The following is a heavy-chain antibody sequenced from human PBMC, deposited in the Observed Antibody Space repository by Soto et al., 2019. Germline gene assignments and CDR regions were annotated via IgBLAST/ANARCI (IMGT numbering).Heavy chain of an antibody. CDR2: ISSVGTTT. CDR1: GFTITDYY. Sequence: QVQLVESGGGLVKPGGSLRLSCGASGFTITDYYMSWIRQAPGKGLEWVSHISSVGTTTYYADSVKGRFSISMDNAKNSLYLQMNSLRAEDTAVYYCARDQEGSGSHWLGYNYYAMDVWGQGTTVTVSS. D-gene: IGHD3-10*01. CDR3: ARDQEGSGSHWLGYNYYAMDV. J-gene: IGHJ6*02. V-gene: IGHV3-11*01.